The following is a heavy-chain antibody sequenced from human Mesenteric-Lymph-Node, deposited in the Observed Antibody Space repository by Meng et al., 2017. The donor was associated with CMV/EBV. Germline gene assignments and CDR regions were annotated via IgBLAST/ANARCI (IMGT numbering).Heavy chain of an antibody. CDR2: ITSRSDYI. D-gene: IGHD2-8*01. CDR3: ARGMLSGKGYYYYGMDV. CDR1: GFSFSTST. J-gene: IGHJ6*02. V-gene: IGHV3-21*01. Sequence: GESLKISCAASGFSFSTSTMNWARQAPGEGLEWVSSITSRSDYIYYADSVKGRFTISRDNTKNSLDLQMNSLKVEDTAVYYCARGMLSGKGYYYYGMDVWGQGTTVTVSS.